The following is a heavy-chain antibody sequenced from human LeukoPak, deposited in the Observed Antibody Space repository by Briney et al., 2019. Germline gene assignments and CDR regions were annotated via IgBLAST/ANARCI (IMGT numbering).Heavy chain of an antibody. CDR1: GFTFSSYA. D-gene: IGHD3-3*01. Sequence: GGSLRLSCAASGFTFSSYAMSWVRQAPGKGLEWVSAISGSGGSTYYADSVKGRFTISRDNSKNTLYLQMNSLRAEDTAVYYCAKGPYYDFWSGYYPSNYYVDVWGKGTTVTVSS. CDR3: AKGPYYDFWSGYYPSNYYVDV. J-gene: IGHJ6*03. V-gene: IGHV3-23*01. CDR2: ISGSGGST.